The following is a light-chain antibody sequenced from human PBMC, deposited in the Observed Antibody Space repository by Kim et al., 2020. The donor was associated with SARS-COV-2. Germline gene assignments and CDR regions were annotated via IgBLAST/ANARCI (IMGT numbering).Light chain of an antibody. V-gene: IGKV1-12*01. J-gene: IGKJ1*01. CDR2: GAS. Sequence: DIQMTQSPSSVSASVGDRVTITCRASQSVGYWLAWYQQKPGKAPNLLIYGASFLQSGVPSRFSGSGSGTDFTLTINSLQPDDFATYYCQQTNNFPLTFGQGTKVDIK. CDR1: QSVGYW. CDR3: QQTNNFPLT.